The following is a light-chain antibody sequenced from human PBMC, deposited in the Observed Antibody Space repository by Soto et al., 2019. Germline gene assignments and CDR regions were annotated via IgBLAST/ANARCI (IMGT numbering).Light chain of an antibody. Sequence: QSALSQPPSASGSPGQSVAISFTGTSSDVGGYNYVSWYQQHPGKAPKLMIYEVNKRPSGVPDRFSGSKSGNTASLTVSGLQAEDEADYYRSSYAGSSNVFGTGTKVTVL. J-gene: IGLJ1*01. V-gene: IGLV2-8*01. CDR3: SSYAGSSNV. CDR2: EVN. CDR1: SSDVGGYNY.